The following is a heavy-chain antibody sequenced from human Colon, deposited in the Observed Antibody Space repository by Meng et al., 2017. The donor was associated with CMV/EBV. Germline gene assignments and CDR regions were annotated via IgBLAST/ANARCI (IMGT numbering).Heavy chain of an antibody. CDR1: GYTFTANH. D-gene: IGHD6-13*01. Sequence: VNVAQSGTEVKKSGASVKVCCKTSGYTFTANHLHWVRQAPGQGLEWMGWIYPQDGGTYFAQRFQDRVPLTRDTSITTAYMELSGLTSDDTAIYYCVRESWYFDFWGEGTLVTVSS. J-gene: IGHJ4*02. CDR2: IYPQDGGT. CDR3: VRESWYFDF. V-gene: IGHV1-2*02.